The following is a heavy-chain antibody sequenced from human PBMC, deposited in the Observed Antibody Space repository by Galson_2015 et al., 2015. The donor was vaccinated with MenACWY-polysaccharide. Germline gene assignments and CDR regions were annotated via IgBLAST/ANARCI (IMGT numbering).Heavy chain of an antibody. CDR2: ISGSGTDI. Sequence: SLRLSCAASGFGLTSYAVNWVRQAPGKGLEWVAVISGSGTDIRYADSVKGRFTISRDTSKSTLYLQMNSLRAEDTAKYYCAKASQWGAAAVGSFDHWGQGPLVTVSS. CDR3: AKASQWGAAAVGSFDH. J-gene: IGHJ4*02. CDR1: GFGLTSYA. V-gene: IGHV3-23*01. D-gene: IGHD6-13*01.